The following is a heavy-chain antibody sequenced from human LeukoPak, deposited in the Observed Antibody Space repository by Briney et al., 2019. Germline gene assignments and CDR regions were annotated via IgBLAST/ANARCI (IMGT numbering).Heavy chain of an antibody. CDR1: SGSIFNSNW. CDR2: ILHSGST. J-gene: IGHJ4*02. V-gene: IGHV4-4*02. Sequence: SGTLSLTCTVSSGSIFNSNWWSWVRQPPGKGLEWIGQILHSGSTSYSPSLKSRVTISMDKSKNQISLRLTSVTAADTAVYYCARSPTKRVPEDYWGQGTLVTVSS. D-gene: IGHD2-2*01. CDR3: ARSPTKRVPEDY.